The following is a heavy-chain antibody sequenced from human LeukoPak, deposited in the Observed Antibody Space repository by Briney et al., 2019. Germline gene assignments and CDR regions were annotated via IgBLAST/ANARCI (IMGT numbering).Heavy chain of an antibody. D-gene: IGHD1-26*01. CDR2: IYTSEST. CDR3: ARDHSRGEWELDY. V-gene: IGHV4-4*07. Sequence: SETLSLTCAVSGGSINTYYWSWIRQPAGKGLEWIGRIYTSESTNYNPSLKSRVTISVDKSKNQFSLKLSSVTAADTAVYYCARDHSRGEWELDYWGQGTLVTVSS. CDR1: GGSINTYY. J-gene: IGHJ4*02.